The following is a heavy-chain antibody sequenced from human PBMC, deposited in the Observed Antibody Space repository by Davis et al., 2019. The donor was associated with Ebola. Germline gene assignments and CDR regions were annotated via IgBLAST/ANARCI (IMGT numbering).Heavy chain of an antibody. CDR3: AKSPPLAVHFDY. Sequence: GGSLRLPCAASGFTFSSYSMNWVRQAPGKGLEWVSAISGSGGSTYYADSVKGRFTISRDNSKNTLYLQMNSLRAEDTAVYYCAKSPPLAVHFDYWGQGTLVTVSS. CDR1: GFTFSSYS. CDR2: ISGSGGST. J-gene: IGHJ4*02. D-gene: IGHD6-19*01. V-gene: IGHV3-23*01.